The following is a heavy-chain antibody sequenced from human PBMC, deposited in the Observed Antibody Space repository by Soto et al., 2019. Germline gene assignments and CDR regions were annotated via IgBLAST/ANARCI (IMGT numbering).Heavy chain of an antibody. CDR1: GFTFSSYA. D-gene: IGHD3-3*01. CDR3: EKYSRAPIRFLEWLLNFEY. J-gene: IGHJ4*02. CDR2: ISGSGGST. Sequence: GGSLRLSCAASGFTFSSYAMSWVRQAPGKGLEWVSAISGSGGSTYYADSVKGRFTISRDNSKNTLYLQMNSLRAEDTAVYYLEKYSRAPIRFLEWLLNFEYWGQGTLVTVAS. V-gene: IGHV3-23*01.